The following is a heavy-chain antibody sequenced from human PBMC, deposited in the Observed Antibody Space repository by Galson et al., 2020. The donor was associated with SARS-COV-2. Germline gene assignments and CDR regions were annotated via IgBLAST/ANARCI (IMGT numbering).Heavy chain of an antibody. CDR3: AKRNELVWLGQLFLSNYNYGRDV. J-gene: IGHJ6*02. V-gene: IGHV4-34*01. CDR2: INHSGSS. Sequence: SETLSLTCAVYGGSFSGYYWTWIRQPPGKGLEWIGEINHSGSSNYNPSLKSRVTMSVDTSKNQFSLKLSSVTAADTGVYYCAKRNELVWLGQLFLSNYNYGRDVWGQGTTVTVSS. D-gene: IGHD3-10*01. CDR1: GGSFSGYY.